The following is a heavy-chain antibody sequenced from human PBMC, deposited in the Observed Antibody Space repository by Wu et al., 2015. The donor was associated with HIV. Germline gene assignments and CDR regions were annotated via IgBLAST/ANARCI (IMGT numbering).Heavy chain of an antibody. J-gene: IGHJ4*02. CDR2: IVPIFGTA. V-gene: IGHV1-69*05. Sequence: QVQLVQSGAELKKPGSSVKVSCKVSGGSFSTYGVNWVRQAPGQGLEWMGRIVPIFGTANYAQKFQGRVTITTDESTSTAYMELSSLRSEDTAVYYCAREAPRIAAAGTGPLKDWGQGTLVTVSS. CDR1: GGSFSTYG. CDR3: AREAPRIAAAGTGPLKD. D-gene: IGHD6-13*01.